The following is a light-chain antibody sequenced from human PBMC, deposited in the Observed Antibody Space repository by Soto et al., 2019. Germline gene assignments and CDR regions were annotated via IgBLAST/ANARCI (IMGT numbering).Light chain of an antibody. V-gene: IGLV2-14*01. CDR3: SSYTSSRLGV. CDR2: EVS. Sequence: QSVLTQPASVSGSPGQSITISCTGTSSDVGGYNYVSWYQQHPGKAPKLMIYEVSNRPSGVSNRFSGSKSGNTASLTISGLQAEDEADYYCSSYTSSRLGVFGTGTKVTV. CDR1: SSDVGGYNY. J-gene: IGLJ1*01.